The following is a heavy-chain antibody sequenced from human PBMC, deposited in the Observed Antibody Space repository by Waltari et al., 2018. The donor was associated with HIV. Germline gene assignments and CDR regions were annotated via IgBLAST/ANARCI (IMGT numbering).Heavy chain of an antibody. V-gene: IGHV3-21*01. CDR1: GFTFSSYS. J-gene: IGHJ4*02. Sequence: EVQLVESGGGLVKPGGSLRLSCAASGFTFSSYSMNWVRQAPGKGLEWVSSISSSSSYIYYEDSVKGQFTISRDNAKNSLYLQMNSLRAEDTAVYYCAGSSSWFDYWGQGTLVTVSS. CDR3: AGSSSWFDY. CDR2: ISSSSSYI. D-gene: IGHD6-13*01.